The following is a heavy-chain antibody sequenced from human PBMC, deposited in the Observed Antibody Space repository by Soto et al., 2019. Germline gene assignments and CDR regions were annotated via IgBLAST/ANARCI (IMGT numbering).Heavy chain of an antibody. J-gene: IGHJ4*02. CDR2: INPYNGNT. CDR1: GYTFNTYG. CDR3: GRGCSAVPTYLFY. Sequence: ASVKVSCKASGYTFNTYGITWVRQAPGQGLEWMGWINPYNGNTKFAQKLQYRVTMTTATSTITAYMELAGLRSXDKGVYYCGRGCSAVPTYLFYGRQGSLVTVSS. D-gene: IGHD4-17*01. V-gene: IGHV1-18*01.